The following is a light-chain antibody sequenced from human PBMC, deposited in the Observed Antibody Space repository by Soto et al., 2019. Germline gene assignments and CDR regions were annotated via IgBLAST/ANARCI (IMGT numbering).Light chain of an antibody. CDR2: WAS. CDR3: QQYDSPPQN. CDR1: QSVLYRPKNKNY. Sequence: DIVMTQSPDSLAVSLGERATINCKYSQSVLYRPKNKNYLAWYKQKLGQPPKLLVYWASTRESGVPDRFSGRGDGTDFTLTISRPQAEDVAVSHCQQYDSPPQNFGQGTKVEIK. J-gene: IGKJ1*01. V-gene: IGKV4-1*01.